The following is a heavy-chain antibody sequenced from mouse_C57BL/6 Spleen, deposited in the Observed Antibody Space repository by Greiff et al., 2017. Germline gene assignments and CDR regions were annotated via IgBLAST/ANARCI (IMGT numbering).Heavy chain of an antibody. V-gene: IGHV2-2*01. J-gene: IGHJ3*01. Sequence: QVQLQQSGPGLVQPSQSLSITCTVSGFSLTSYGVHWVRQSPGKGLEWLGVIWSGGSTDYNAAFISRLSISKDNSKSQVFFKMNSLQADHTAIYYCARNGANDGYYTWFAYWGQGTLVTVSA. CDR2: IWSGGST. CDR1: GFSLTSYG. CDR3: ARNGANDGYYTWFAY. D-gene: IGHD2-3*01.